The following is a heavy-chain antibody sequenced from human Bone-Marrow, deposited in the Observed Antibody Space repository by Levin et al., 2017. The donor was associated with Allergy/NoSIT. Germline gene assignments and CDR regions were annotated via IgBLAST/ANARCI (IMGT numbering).Heavy chain of an antibody. D-gene: IGHD3-16*01. CDR2: IYSAGST. J-gene: IGHJ4*02. CDR1: GFTVSNNY. V-gene: IGHV3-53*01. CDR3: ARGGPYGY. Sequence: GASVKVSCAVSGFTVSNNYMSWVRQAPGKGLEWVSVIYSAGSTYYADSVRGRFTIPRDNSKNTLFLQMNSLRADDTAVYYCARGGPYGYWGQGTLVTVSS.